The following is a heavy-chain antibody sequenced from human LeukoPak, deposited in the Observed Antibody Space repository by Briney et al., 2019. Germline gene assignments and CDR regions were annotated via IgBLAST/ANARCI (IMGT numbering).Heavy chain of an antibody. CDR3: ARPKHPSTTGTTGGAFDI. Sequence: GGSLRLSCAASGFTFSSYWMSWVRQAPGKGLEWVANIKQDGSEKYYVDSVKGRFTISRDNAKNSLYPQMNSLRAEDTAVYYCARPKHPSTTGTTGGAFDIWGQGTMVTVSS. CDR1: GFTFSSYW. V-gene: IGHV3-7*01. CDR2: IKQDGSEK. D-gene: IGHD1-1*01. J-gene: IGHJ3*02.